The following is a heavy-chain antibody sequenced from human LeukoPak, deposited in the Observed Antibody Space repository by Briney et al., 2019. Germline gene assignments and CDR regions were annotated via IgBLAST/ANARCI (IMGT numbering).Heavy chain of an antibody. D-gene: IGHD2-2*01. V-gene: IGHV5-51*01. CDR1: GDSFTSYW. J-gene: IGHJ4*02. CDR2: IYPGDSDT. Sequence: GESLKISCKGSGDSFTSYWIGWVRQMPGKGLEWMGIIYPGDSDTRYSPSFQGQVTITADKSISTAYLQWSSLKASDTAMYYCVRQRTTRSPLDYWGLGTLVTVSS. CDR3: VRQRTTRSPLDY.